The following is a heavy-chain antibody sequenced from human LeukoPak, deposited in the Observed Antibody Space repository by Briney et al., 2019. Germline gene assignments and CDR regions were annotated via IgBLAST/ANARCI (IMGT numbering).Heavy chain of an antibody. CDR2: IKQDGSGI. J-gene: IGHJ3*02. Sequence: PGGSLRLSCAASGFSFSTYRMSWFRQAPGKGLEWVALIKQDGSGIHYVDPVKGRFTIPRVNAKIALALQMNSLRADDTAVYYCAGDEGWWFDIWGQGTKVTVSS. CDR1: GFSFSTYR. D-gene: IGHD2-15*01. V-gene: IGHV3-7*01. CDR3: AGDEGWWFDI.